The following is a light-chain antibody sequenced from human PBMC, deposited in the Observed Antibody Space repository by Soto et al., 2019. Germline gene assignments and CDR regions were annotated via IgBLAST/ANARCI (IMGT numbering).Light chain of an antibody. Sequence: DIVLTQSPATLSVSPGERATLSCRASQSVSSYLAWYQQKPGQAPRLLIYDASNRATGIPARFSGSGSGTVFTLTISSLEPEDSAIYFCQQRNVWPPVTFGLGTRLEIK. CDR2: DAS. CDR1: QSVSSY. V-gene: IGKV3-11*01. CDR3: QQRNVWPPVT. J-gene: IGKJ5*01.